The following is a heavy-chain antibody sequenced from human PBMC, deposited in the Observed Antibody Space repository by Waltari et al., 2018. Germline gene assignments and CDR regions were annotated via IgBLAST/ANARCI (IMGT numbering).Heavy chain of an antibody. CDR1: GFTASSNN. CDR3: ARVRYYYGMDV. V-gene: IGHV3-53*01. D-gene: IGHD3-10*01. CDR2: IYSGGST. J-gene: IGHJ6*02. Sequence: EVQLVESGGGLIQPGGSLRLSCAASGFTASSNNMSWVRQAPGKGLEWVSVIYSGGSTYYADSVKGRFTISRDNSKNTLYLQMNSLRAEDTAVYYCARVRYYYGMDVWGQGTTVTVSS.